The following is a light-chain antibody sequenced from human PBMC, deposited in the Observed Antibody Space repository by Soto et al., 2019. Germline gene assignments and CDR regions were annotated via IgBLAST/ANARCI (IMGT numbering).Light chain of an antibody. V-gene: IGLV4-69*01. Sequence: QLVLTQSPSASASLGASVKLTCTLSSGHSSYAIAWHQQQPEKGPRYLMKLNSDGSHSKGDGIPDRFSGSSSGAERYLTISSLQSEDEADYYCQIWGAFGGGTQLTVL. CDR1: SGHSSYA. CDR2: LNSDGSH. J-gene: IGLJ2*01. CDR3: QIWGA.